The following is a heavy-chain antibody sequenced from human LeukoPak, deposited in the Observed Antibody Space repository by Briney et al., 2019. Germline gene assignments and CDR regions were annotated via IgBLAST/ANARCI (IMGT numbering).Heavy chain of an antibody. D-gene: IGHD1-26*01. CDR3: ATPLGSVVGATSDLDY. CDR1: GYTFTDYY. Sequence: GASVKVSCKVSGYTFTDYYMHWVQQAPGKGLEWMGLVDPEDGETIYAEKFQGRVTITADTSTDTAYMELSSLRSEDTAVYYCATPLGSVVGATSDLDYWGQGTLVTVSS. V-gene: IGHV1-69-2*01. CDR2: VDPEDGET. J-gene: IGHJ4*02.